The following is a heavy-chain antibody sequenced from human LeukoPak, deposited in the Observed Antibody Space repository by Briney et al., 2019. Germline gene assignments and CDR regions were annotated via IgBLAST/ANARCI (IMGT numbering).Heavy chain of an antibody. Sequence: ASVTVSCKASGYTFTGYYMHWVRQAPGQGLEWMGLINPNSGGTNYAQKFQGRVTMTRDTSISTAYMELSRLRSDDTAVYYCARDLRLRLMAVGYWGQGTLVTVSS. D-gene: IGHD5-12*01. CDR1: GYTFTGYY. CDR3: ARDLRLRLMAVGY. CDR2: INPNSGGT. V-gene: IGHV1-2*02. J-gene: IGHJ4*02.